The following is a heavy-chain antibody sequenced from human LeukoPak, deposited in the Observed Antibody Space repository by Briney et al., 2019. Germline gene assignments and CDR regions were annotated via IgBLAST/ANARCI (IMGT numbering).Heavy chain of an antibody. V-gene: IGHV3-9*01. J-gene: IGHJ1*01. CDR1: GFTFDDYA. Sequence: GGSLRLSCAASGFTFDDYAMHWVRQAPGKGLEWVSGISWNSGSIGYADSVKGRFTISRDNAKNSLYLQMNSLRAEDTALYYCAKAAAVAGSFQHWGQGTLVTVSS. D-gene: IGHD6-19*01. CDR3: AKAAAVAGSFQH. CDR2: ISWNSGSI.